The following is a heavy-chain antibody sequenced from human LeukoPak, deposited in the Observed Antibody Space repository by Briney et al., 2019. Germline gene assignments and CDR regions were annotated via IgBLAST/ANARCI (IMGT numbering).Heavy chain of an antibody. D-gene: IGHD5-18*01. V-gene: IGHV1-46*01. CDR2: INPSGGST. Sequence: ASVKVSCKASGYTFTSYYMHWVRQAPGQGLEWMGIINPSGGSTSYAQKFQGRVTMTRDTSTCTVYMELSSLRSEDTAVYYCARDPGRGYSYGHFDYWGQGTLVTVSS. CDR3: ARDPGRGYSYGHFDY. CDR1: GYTFTSYY. J-gene: IGHJ4*02.